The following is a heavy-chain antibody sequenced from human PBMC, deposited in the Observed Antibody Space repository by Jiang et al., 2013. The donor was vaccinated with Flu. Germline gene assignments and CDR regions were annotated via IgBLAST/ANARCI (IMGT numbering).Heavy chain of an antibody. Sequence: KASGGTFSSYAISWVRQALGQGLEWMGGIIPIFGTANYAQKFQGRVTITADKSTSTAYMELSSLRSEDTAVYYCARARGDALCSSTSCYPFYYYYYMDVWGKGTTVTVSS. J-gene: IGHJ6*03. CDR1: GGTFSSYA. CDR2: IIPIFGTA. CDR3: ARARGDALCSSTSCYPFYYYYYMDV. D-gene: IGHD2-2*01. V-gene: IGHV1-69*06.